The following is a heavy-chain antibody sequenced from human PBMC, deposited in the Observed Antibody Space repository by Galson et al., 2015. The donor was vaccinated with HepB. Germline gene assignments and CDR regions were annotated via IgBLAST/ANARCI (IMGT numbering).Heavy chain of an antibody. J-gene: IGHJ3*01. CDR1: GFTINTYI. CDR3: ARVRRPDAFDV. Sequence: CLRLSCAACGFTINTYIMNWGRQAPGKGLEWISYMSASGTYIFYADSVKGRFTISRDNAKNSLHLQMNSLRAEDTAVYFWARVRRPDAFDVWGQGTVVTVSS. CDR2: MSASGTYI. V-gene: IGHV3-21*01. D-gene: IGHD5-24*01.